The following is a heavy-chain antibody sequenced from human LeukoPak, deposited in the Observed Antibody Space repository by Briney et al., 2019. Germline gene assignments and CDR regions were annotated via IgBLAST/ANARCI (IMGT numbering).Heavy chain of an antibody. CDR1: GFTFSSYG. D-gene: IGHD3-3*01. V-gene: IGHV3-30*02. J-gene: IGHJ4*02. CDR3: AKGPITIFGVVRGDRGALDFDY. CDR2: IRYDGSNK. Sequence: GGSLRLSCAASGFTFSSYGMHWVRQAPGKGLEWVAFIRYDGSNKYYADSVKGRFTISRDNSKNTLYLQMNSLRAEDTAVYYCAKGPITIFGVVRGDRGALDFDYWGQGTLVTVSS.